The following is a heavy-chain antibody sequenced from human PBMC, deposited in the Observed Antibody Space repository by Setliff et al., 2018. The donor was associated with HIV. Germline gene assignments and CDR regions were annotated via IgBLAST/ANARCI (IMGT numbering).Heavy chain of an antibody. J-gene: IGHJ5*01. D-gene: IGHD1-1*01. CDR3: SRGSAAGTGLPPRDS. CDR1: ADSVTSYS. CDR2: VSTTDGA. V-gene: IGHV4-4*08. Sequence: PSETLSLTCSVSADSVTSYSWEWIRQPPGRRLEWIGSVSTTDGATYNPSLQSRVSMSVDPSKKQVSLHLTSVTAADTAVYYCSRGSAAGTGLPPRDSWGQRILVTVSS.